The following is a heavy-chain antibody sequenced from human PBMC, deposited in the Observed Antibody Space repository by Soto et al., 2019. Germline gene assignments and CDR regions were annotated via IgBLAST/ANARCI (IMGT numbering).Heavy chain of an antibody. V-gene: IGHV4-59*01. CDR3: ARGEMATYFDC. CDR1: GGSISSYY. J-gene: IGHJ4*02. Sequence: PSETLSLTCTVSGGSISSYYWSWIRQPPGKGLEWIGYIYYSGSTNYNTSLKSRVTISVDTSKNQFSLKLSSVTAADTAVYYCARGEMATYFDCWGQGALVTVSS. D-gene: IGHD5-12*01. CDR2: IYYSGST.